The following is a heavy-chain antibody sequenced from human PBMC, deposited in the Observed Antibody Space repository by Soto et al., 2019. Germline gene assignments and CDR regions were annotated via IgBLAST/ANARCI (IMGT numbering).Heavy chain of an antibody. V-gene: IGHV1-69*01. D-gene: IGHD2-2*01. CDR2: IIPIFGTA. J-gene: IGHJ4*02. Sequence: QVQLVQSGAEVKKPGSSVKVSCKASGGTFSSYAISWVRQAPGQGLEWMGGIIPIFGTANYAQKFQARVTITEDESTSTAYMELRSLRSEDTAVYYCARSSPLDLYCSSNSCYHYFDYWGQGTLVTVAA. CDR1: GGTFSSYA. CDR3: ARSSPLDLYCSSNSCYHYFDY.